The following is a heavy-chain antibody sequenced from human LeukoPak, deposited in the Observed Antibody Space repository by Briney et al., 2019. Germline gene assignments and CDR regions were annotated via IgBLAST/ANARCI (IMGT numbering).Heavy chain of an antibody. CDR3: AKDEVATVGYCTSTTCQGLDY. CDR1: GFTFDDYA. J-gene: IGHJ4*02. CDR2: ISWRSGSI. V-gene: IGHV3-9*01. D-gene: IGHD2-2*01. Sequence: GGSLRLSCAASGFTFDDYAMHRVRQAPGKGLECVSGISWRSGSIVYADSVKGRSTISRDNAKNSLYLQMNSLRPEDTALYYCAKDEVATVGYCTSTTCQGLDYWGQGTLVTVSS.